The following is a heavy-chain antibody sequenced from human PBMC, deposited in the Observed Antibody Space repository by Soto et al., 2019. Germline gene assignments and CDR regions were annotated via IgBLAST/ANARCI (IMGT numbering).Heavy chain of an antibody. D-gene: IGHD3-16*02. J-gene: IGHJ5*02. CDR3: ARQRGDYIWGSYRPNWFDP. Sequence: SETLYLTCTVSGGSISSSTYYWGWIRQPPGKGLEWIGTIYYSGSTYYNPSLKSRVTISVDTSKNQFSLKLSSVTAADTAVYYCARQRGDYIWGSYRPNWFDPWGQGTPVTVSS. V-gene: IGHV4-39*01. CDR2: IYYSGST. CDR1: GGSISSSTYY.